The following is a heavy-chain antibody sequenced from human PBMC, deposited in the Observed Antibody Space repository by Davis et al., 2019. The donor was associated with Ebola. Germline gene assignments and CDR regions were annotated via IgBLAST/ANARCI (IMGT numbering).Heavy chain of an antibody. V-gene: IGHV1-69*01. CDR3: VREGSGWYVDHWFDP. Sequence: VKVSCKASGGTFKNFAFSWVRPAPGQGLEWVGGIVPIYGTSINAQKFQGRVTITADEFTSATFMELSSLGSEDTAVYYCVREGSGWYVDHWFDPWGQGTLVTVSS. D-gene: IGHD6-19*01. CDR2: IVPIYGTS. CDR1: GGTFKNFA. J-gene: IGHJ5*02.